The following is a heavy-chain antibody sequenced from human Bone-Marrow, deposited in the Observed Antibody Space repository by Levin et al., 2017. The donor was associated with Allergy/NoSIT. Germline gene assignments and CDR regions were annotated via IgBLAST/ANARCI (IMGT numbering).Heavy chain of an antibody. D-gene: IGHD1-7*01. CDR3: ARVYRPGTRDNWFDP. Sequence: GESLKISCAASGFTFSSYEMNWVRQAPGKGLEWVSYISSSGSTIYYADSVKGRFTISRDNAKNSLYLQMNSLRAEDTAVYYCARVYRPGTRDNWFDPWGQGTLVTVSS. V-gene: IGHV3-48*03. J-gene: IGHJ5*02. CDR2: ISSSGSTI. CDR1: GFTFSSYE.